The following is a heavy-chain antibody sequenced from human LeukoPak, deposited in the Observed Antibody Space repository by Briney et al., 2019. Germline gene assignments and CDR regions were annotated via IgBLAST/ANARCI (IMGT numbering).Heavy chain of an antibody. V-gene: IGHV1-18*01. J-gene: IGHJ5*02. CDR2: ISAYNGNT. CDR3: AESPGIVGATTWFDP. Sequence: ASVKVSCKASGYTFTSYGISWVRQAPGQGLEWMGWISAYNGNTNYAQKLQGRVTMTTDTSTSTAYMELRSLRSDDTAVYYCAESPGIVGATTWFDPWGQGTLVTVSS. D-gene: IGHD1-26*01. CDR1: GYTFTSYG.